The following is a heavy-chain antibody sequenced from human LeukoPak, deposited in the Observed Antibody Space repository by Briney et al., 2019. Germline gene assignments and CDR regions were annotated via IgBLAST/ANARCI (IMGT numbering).Heavy chain of an antibody. V-gene: IGHV1-2*02. Sequence: ASVKVSCQASGYTFTGYYMHWVRQAPGQGLEWMGWINPNSGGTNYAQKFQGRVTMTRDTSISTAYMELSRLRSDDTAVYYCATAPRYSSSRPPFDYWGQGTLVTVSS. D-gene: IGHD6-13*01. CDR2: INPNSGGT. CDR1: GYTFTGYY. CDR3: ATAPRYSSSRPPFDY. J-gene: IGHJ4*02.